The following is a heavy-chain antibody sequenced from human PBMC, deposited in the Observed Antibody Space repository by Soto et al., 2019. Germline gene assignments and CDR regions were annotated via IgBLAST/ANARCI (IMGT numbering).Heavy chain of an antibody. Sequence: SETLSLTCTVSGGSISSYYWSWIRQPPGKGLEWIGYIYYSGSTNYNPSLKSRVTISVDTSKNQFSLKLSSVTAADTAVYYCARESGTTLSNWFDPWGQGTLVTVSS. V-gene: IGHV4-59*01. D-gene: IGHD1-7*01. J-gene: IGHJ5*02. CDR1: GGSISSYY. CDR3: ARESGTTLSNWFDP. CDR2: IYYSGST.